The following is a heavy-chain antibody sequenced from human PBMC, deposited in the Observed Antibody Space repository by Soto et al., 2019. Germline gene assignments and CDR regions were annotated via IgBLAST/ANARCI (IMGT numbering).Heavy chain of an antibody. D-gene: IGHD3-10*01. Sequence: ASVKVSCKASGYTFTSYGISWMRQAPGQGLEWMGWINPDNGYTKSAQNLQGRIIMTTDTSTSTAYMELRSLRPDDTAVFYCARGSSGMSYWGQGTLVTVS. V-gene: IGHV1-18*01. CDR1: GYTFTSYG. CDR2: INPDNGYT. J-gene: IGHJ4*02. CDR3: ARGSSGMSY.